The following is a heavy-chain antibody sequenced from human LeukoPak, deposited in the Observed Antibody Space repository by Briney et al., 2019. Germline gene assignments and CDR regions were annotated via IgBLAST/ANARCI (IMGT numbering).Heavy chain of an antibody. J-gene: IGHJ4*02. Sequence: GGSLRLSCAASGFTVSSNYMTWVRQAPGKGLEWVANIKQDGSEKYYVDSVKGRFTIPRDNAKNSLFLQMNRLRAEDTAVYFCAREGSQSASGTYPGNDWGQGTLVTVSS. CDR2: IKQDGSEK. V-gene: IGHV3-7*01. CDR1: GFTVSSNY. D-gene: IGHD1-26*01. CDR3: AREGSQSASGTYPGND.